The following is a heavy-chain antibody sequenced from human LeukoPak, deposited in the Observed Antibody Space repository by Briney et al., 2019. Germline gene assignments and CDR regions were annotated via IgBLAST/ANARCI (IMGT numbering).Heavy chain of an antibody. CDR1: GFTFSSYG. CDR2: IWYDGSNK. Sequence: GVSLRLSCAASGFTFSSYGMHWVRQAPGKGLEWVAVIWYDGSNKYYADSVKGRFTISRDNSKNTLYLQMNSLRAEDTAVYYCARDKGIVGATIDYWGQGTLVTVSS. CDR3: ARDKGIVGATIDY. V-gene: IGHV3-33*01. D-gene: IGHD1-26*01. J-gene: IGHJ4*02.